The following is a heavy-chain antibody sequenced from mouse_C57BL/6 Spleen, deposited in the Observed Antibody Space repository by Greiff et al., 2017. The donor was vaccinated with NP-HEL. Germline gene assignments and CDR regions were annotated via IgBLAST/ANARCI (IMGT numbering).Heavy chain of an antibody. CDR2: INPSTGGT. Sequence: EVQLQQSGPELVKPGASVTISCKASGYSFTGYYMNWVKQSPEKSLEWIGEINPSTGGTTYNKKFKAKATLTVDHSSSTASMQLKRLTSEDSAVYMCARSRDYGSSYRGAMDNWGRGSSVTVAS. J-gene: IGHJ4*01. CDR1: GYSFTGYY. D-gene: IGHD1-1*01. CDR3: ARSRDYGSSYRGAMDN. V-gene: IGHV1-42*01.